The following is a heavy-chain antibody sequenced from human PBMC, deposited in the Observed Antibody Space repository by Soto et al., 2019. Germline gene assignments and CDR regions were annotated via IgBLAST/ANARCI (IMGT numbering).Heavy chain of an antibody. CDR2: ITHTGGT. CDR3: ARSRMIYDLWNGCPHGWFDP. Sequence: PSETLSLTCTVSGDSISSSGYYWAWIRRPPGQGLEWIGTITHTGGTNYNPPLKSRLTMSLDASKNQFSLKLASMTAADTAVYYCARSRMIYDLWNGCPHGWFDPWGQGTLVTVSS. CDR1: GDSISSSGYY. V-gene: IGHV4-39*01. J-gene: IGHJ5*02. D-gene: IGHD3-3*01.